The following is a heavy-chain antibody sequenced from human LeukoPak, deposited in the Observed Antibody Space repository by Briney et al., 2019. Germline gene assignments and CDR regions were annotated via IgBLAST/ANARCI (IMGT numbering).Heavy chain of an antibody. CDR2: IYPADSDT. CDR1: GGSFTKFW. V-gene: IGHV5-51*01. Sequence: GESLKISCEGSGGSFTKFWIGWVRQMPGKGLELMGIIYPADSDTRYSPSFQGQVTISADKSISTAYLQWSSLKASDTAMYYCARPPIYGDHDRGSDYWGQGTLVTVSS. J-gene: IGHJ4*02. D-gene: IGHD4-17*01. CDR3: ARPPIYGDHDRGSDY.